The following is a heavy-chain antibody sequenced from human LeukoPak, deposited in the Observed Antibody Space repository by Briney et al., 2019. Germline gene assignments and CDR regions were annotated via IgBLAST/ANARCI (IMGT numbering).Heavy chain of an antibody. V-gene: IGHV3-30*02. CDR2: IRYDGSNK. Sequence: GGSLRLSCAASGFTFSSYDMHWVRQAPGKGLEWVAFIRYDGSNKYYADSVKGRFTISRDNSKNTLYLQMNSLRAEDTAVYYCAKDGQWELLRGGDFDYWGQGTLVTVSS. J-gene: IGHJ4*02. CDR3: AKDGQWELLRGGDFDY. CDR1: GFTFSSYD. D-gene: IGHD1-26*01.